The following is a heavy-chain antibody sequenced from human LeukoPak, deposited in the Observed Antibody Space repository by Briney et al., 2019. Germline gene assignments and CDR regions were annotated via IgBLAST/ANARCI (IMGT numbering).Heavy chain of an antibody. Sequence: SETLSLTCAVYGGSFSGYYWSWIRQPPGKGLEWIGEINHSGSTNYNPSLKSRVTISVDTSKNQFPLKLSSVTAADTAVYYCARAAHAGGDTAMANTLDYWGQGTLVSVST. D-gene: IGHD5-18*01. V-gene: IGHV4-34*01. CDR2: INHSGST. J-gene: IGHJ4*02. CDR1: GGSFSGYY. CDR3: ARAAHAGGDTAMANTLDY.